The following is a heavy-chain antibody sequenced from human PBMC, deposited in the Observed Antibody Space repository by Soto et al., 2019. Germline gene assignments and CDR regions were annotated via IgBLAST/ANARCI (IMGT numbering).Heavy chain of an antibody. CDR2: INSDGTTT. Sequence: EVQLVESGGGLVQPGESLRLSCAASGFTFRSYWMHWVRQAPGKGLVWVSLINSDGTTTTYADSVKGRFTISRDNAKNTLYLQMNSLRVEDTAVYYCARENYDSRGGNWGQGTLFNVSS. CDR1: GFTFRSYW. V-gene: IGHV3-74*01. J-gene: IGHJ4*02. D-gene: IGHD3-22*01. CDR3: ARENYDSRGGN.